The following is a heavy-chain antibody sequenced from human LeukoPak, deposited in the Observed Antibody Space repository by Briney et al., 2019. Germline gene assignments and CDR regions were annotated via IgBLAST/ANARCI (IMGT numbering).Heavy chain of an antibody. CDR2: ITGSGGST. V-gene: IGHV3-23*01. Sequence: GGSLTLSCAASGFAFSIYSISRLRQAPGNGLEFDTAITGSGGSTYYADSVKGRFTISRDNSKNTLYLQMNSLRAVDTAVYYCAKQGSTKTTVTTGGGWFDPWGQGTLVTVSS. CDR3: AKQGSTKTTVTTGGGWFDP. J-gene: IGHJ5*02. D-gene: IGHD4-17*01. CDR1: GFAFSIYS.